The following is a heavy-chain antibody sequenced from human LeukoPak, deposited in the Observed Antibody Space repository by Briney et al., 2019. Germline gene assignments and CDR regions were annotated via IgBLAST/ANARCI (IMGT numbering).Heavy chain of an antibody. V-gene: IGHV1-18*01. D-gene: IGHD3-10*01. Sequence: ASVKVSCKASGYIFASYGISWVRQAPGQGLEWMGWISAYNGDTKYAQNLQGRVTLTTDTSTGTAYMELRSLTSDDTALYYCARDTALIITPGGPDYWGRGTLIIVSS. CDR3: ARDTALIITPGGPDY. J-gene: IGHJ4*02. CDR1: GYIFASYG. CDR2: ISAYNGDT.